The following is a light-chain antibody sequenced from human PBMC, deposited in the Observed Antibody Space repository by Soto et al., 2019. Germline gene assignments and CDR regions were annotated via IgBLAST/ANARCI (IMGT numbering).Light chain of an antibody. CDR3: CSYAGTTTYV. V-gene: IGLV2-11*01. CDR2: DVS. Sequence: QSALTQPGSVSGSPGQSVTISCTGTSSDVGNYDYVSWYLQHPGKAPKVLISDVSRRHSGVPDRFSGSKSGNTASLTISGLLVEDEGDYYCCSYAGTTTYVFGSGTKLTVL. J-gene: IGLJ1*01. CDR1: SSDVGNYDY.